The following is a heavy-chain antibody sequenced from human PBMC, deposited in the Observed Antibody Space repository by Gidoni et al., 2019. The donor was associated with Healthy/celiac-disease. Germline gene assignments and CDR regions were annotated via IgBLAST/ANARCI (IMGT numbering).Heavy chain of an antibody. Sequence: QVQLVESGGGVVQPGRSLRLSCAASGFTFSSYGMHWVRQAPGKGLEWVAVISYDGSNKYYADSVKGRFTISRDNSKNTLYLQMNSLRAEDTAVYYCATQTPYDYIWGSYWGYFDYWGQGTLVTVSS. V-gene: IGHV3-30*03. CDR3: ATQTPYDYIWGSYWGYFDY. D-gene: IGHD3-16*01. CDR1: GFTFSSYG. CDR2: ISYDGSNK. J-gene: IGHJ4*02.